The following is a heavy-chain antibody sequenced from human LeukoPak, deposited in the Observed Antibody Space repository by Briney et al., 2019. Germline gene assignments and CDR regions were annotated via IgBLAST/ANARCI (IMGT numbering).Heavy chain of an antibody. CDR1: GGSISSSSYY. CDR3: AGFQGDWGADDYYFDY. Sequence: SETLSLTCTVSGGSISSSSYYWGWIRQPPGTGLEWIGSIYYSGSTYYNPSLKSRVTISVDTSKNQFSLKLSSATAADTAVYYCAGFQGDWGADDYYFDYWGQGTLVTVSS. V-gene: IGHV4-39*07. CDR2: IYYSGST. J-gene: IGHJ4*02. D-gene: IGHD2-21*02.